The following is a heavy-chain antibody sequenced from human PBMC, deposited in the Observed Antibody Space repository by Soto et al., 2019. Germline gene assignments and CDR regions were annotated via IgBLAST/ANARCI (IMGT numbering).Heavy chain of an antibody. V-gene: IGHV1-2*04. D-gene: IGHD5-12*01. CDR3: ARESGGATATLDYYYFYMDV. Sequence: QVQLVQSGAEVKKPGASVTVSCRASGDTFTGYYMHWVRQAPGQGLEWMGWINPNRGVTKYAQKFQGWVTMTRATAIRTVYMQLSRPRSYDTAVYYCARESGGATATLDYYYFYMDVWGTGTTVTVSS. J-gene: IGHJ6*03. CDR2: INPNRGVT. CDR1: GDTFTGYY.